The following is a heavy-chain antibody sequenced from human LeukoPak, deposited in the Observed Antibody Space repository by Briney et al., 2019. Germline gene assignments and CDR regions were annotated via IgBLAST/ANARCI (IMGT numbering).Heavy chain of an antibody. Sequence: PGGSLRLSCAASGFNFDDYNMHWVRQAPGKGLEWVSLITWNGYSTYYADSVEGRFTISRDNSKNSLYLQMNSLRTEDTALYFCAKDKWLRGYYYYYMDVWGKGTTVTVSS. D-gene: IGHD5-12*01. CDR2: ITWNGYST. CDR3: AKDKWLRGYYYYYMDV. CDR1: GFNFDDYN. J-gene: IGHJ6*03. V-gene: IGHV3-43*01.